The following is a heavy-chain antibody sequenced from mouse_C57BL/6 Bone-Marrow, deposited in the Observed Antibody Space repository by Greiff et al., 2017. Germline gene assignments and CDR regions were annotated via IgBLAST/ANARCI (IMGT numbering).Heavy chain of an antibody. D-gene: IGHD1-1*01. CDR2: IDPENGDT. CDR1: GFNIKDDY. J-gene: IGHJ3*01. V-gene: IGHV14-4*01. Sequence: EVKLVESGAELVRPGASVKLSCTASGFNIKDDYMHWVKQRPEQGLEWIGWIDPENGDTEYASKFQGKATITADTSSNTAYLQLSSLTSEDTAVYYCTTRGYYYGSSYAGFAYWGQGTLVTVSA. CDR3: TTRGYYYGSSYAGFAY.